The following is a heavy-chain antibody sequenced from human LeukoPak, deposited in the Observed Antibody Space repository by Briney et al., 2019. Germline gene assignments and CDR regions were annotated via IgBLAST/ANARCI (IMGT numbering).Heavy chain of an antibody. CDR2: VFYNGAT. CDR3: ARELRHDNSDSGAF. Sequence: SETLSLTCTVSGGSISSSSYYWGWIRQPPGKGLEWIGTVFYNGATQYSPSLRSRVTISIDTSTNQFSLKLTSVTAADTALYYCARELRHDNSDSGAFWGQGTVVTVSS. CDR1: GGSISSSSYY. D-gene: IGHD3-22*01. V-gene: IGHV4-39*07. J-gene: IGHJ3*01.